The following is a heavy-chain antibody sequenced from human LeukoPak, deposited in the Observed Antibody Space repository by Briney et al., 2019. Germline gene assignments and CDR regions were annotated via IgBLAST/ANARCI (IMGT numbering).Heavy chain of an antibody. D-gene: IGHD2-2*01. CDR1: GFTFSSYA. CDR2: ISDSGGST. V-gene: IGHV3-23*01. Sequence: GGSLRLSCAASGFTFSSYAMSWVRQAPGKGLKWVSTISDSGGSTYYADSVKGRFTISRDNSKNTLYLQMNSLRAEDTAVYYCAKVPLSRRSYDYWGQGTLVTVSS. J-gene: IGHJ4*02. CDR3: AKVPLSRRSYDY.